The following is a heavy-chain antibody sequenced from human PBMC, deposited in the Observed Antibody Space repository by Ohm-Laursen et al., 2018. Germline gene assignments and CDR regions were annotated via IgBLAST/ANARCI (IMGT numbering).Heavy chain of an antibody. J-gene: IGHJ4*02. CDR1: GYSISSGYY. CDR3: ARRGYSYGLWYFDY. CDR2: IYHSGST. Sequence: SETLSLTCAVPGYSISSGYYWGWIRQPPGKGLEWIGSIYHSGSTYYNPSLKSRVTISVDTSKNQFSLKLSSVTAADTAVYYCARRGYSYGLWYFDYWGQGTLVTVSS. V-gene: IGHV4-38-2*01. D-gene: IGHD5-18*01.